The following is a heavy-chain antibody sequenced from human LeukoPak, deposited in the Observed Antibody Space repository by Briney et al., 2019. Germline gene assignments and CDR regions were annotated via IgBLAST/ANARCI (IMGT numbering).Heavy chain of an antibody. CDR3: AKDMGPYSYGLDY. J-gene: IGHJ4*02. CDR2: IWYDGSNK. V-gene: IGHV3-33*06. CDR1: GFTFSSYG. D-gene: IGHD5-18*01. Sequence: GGSLRLSCAASGFTFSSYGMHWVRQAPGKGLEWVAVIWYDGSNKYYADSVKGRFTISRDNSKNTLYLQMNSLRAEDTAVYYCAKDMGPYSYGLDYWGQGTLVTVSS.